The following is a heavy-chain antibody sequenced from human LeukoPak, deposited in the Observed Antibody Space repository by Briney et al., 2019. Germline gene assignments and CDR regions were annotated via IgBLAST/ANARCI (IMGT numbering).Heavy chain of an antibody. CDR2: ISGSGGST. CDR1: GFTFSSYA. J-gene: IGHJ4*02. V-gene: IGHV3-23*01. CDR3: AKFLPTRIVVAKYYFDY. Sequence: GGSLRLSCAASGFTFSSYAMSWVRQAPGKGLEGVSAISGSGGSTYYADSVKDRFTISRDNSKITLYLQMKNLRAEDTAVYYCAKFLPTRIVVAKYYFDYWGQGTLVTVSS. D-gene: IGHD2-21*01.